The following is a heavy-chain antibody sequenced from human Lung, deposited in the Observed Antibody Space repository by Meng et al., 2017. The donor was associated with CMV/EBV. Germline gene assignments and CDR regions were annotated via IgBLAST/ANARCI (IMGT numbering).Heavy chain of an antibody. CDR3: ARECFSGYNWYGAFET. J-gene: IGHJ3*02. Sequence: ESLKISCAGSGFTFSSYSMSWVRQAPGKGLEWVASIKQHGSDQYYVDSVKGRFTISRDNAKNSLHLQMNSLRAEDTAVYYCARECFSGYNWYGAFETWGQGTMVTVSS. V-gene: IGHV3-7*01. CDR1: GFTFSSYS. D-gene: IGHD1-20*01. CDR2: IKQHGSDQ.